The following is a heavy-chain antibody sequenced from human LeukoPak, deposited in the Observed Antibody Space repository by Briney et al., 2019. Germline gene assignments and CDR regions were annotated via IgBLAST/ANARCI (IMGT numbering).Heavy chain of an antibody. CDR1: GYSISSGYY. CDR3: ARPYYDFWSGYYKYYYMDV. CDR2: IYHSGRT. Sequence: SETLSLTCAVSGYSISSGYYWGWIRQPPGKGLEWIGSIYHSGRTYYNPSLKSRVTISVDTSKNQFSLQLSSVTAADTAVYYCARPYYDFWSGYYKYYYMDVWGKGTTVTVSS. J-gene: IGHJ6*03. V-gene: IGHV4-38-2*01. D-gene: IGHD3-3*01.